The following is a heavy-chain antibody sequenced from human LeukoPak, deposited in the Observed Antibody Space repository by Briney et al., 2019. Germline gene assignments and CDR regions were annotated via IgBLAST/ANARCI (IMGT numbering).Heavy chain of an antibody. J-gene: IGHJ4*02. CDR1: GFTFSNHG. Sequence: PGGSLRVSCAASGFTFSNHGMHWVRQAPGKGTECVAFIRHDGRDKDYADSVQGRFTISRDNSENTLYVLMNSLRPEDTAVYYCARAPVTAGYYFDYWGQGTLVTVSS. CDR3: ARAPVTAGYYFDY. CDR2: IRHDGRDK. D-gene: IGHD3-10*01. V-gene: IGHV3-30*02.